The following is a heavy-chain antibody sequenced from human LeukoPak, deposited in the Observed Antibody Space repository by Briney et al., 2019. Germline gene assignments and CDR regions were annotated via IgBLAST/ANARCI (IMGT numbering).Heavy chain of an antibody. CDR3: ARDDDYYGSGSPTD. Sequence: SETLSLTCTVSGGSISSYYWSRIRQPPGKGLEWIGYIYYSGGTNYNPSLKSRVTISVDTSKNQFSLKLSSVTAADTAVYYCARDDDYYGSGSPTDWGQGTLVTVSS. D-gene: IGHD3-10*01. CDR1: GGSISSYY. J-gene: IGHJ4*02. CDR2: IYYSGGT. V-gene: IGHV4-59*01.